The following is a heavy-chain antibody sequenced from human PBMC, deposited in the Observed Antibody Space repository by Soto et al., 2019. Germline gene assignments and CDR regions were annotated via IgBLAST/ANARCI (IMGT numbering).Heavy chain of an antibody. Sequence: QVQLVQSGAEVKTPGASVKVSCKTSGYTFTSYGIGWARQAPGQGLEWMGWINTYNGNTNYAQNLQGRVTLTTDTSXSTAYMELRSLRSNDTAIYYCAMVDVYVTPSPQDVWGQGTTVTVSS. CDR3: AMVDVYVTPSPQDV. V-gene: IGHV1-18*01. D-gene: IGHD3-16*01. CDR1: GYTFTSYG. CDR2: INTYNGNT. J-gene: IGHJ6*02.